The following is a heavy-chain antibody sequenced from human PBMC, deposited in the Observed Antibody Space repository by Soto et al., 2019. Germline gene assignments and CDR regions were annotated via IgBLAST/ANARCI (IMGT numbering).Heavy chain of an antibody. CDR1: GGSTRCYY. Sequence: SEVLSPTFTVPGGSTRCYYWRGVPPPPGEGLEWIGYIYYSGSTNYNPSLKSRVTISVDTSKNQSSLKLSSVTAADTAVYYCAREPGDDLYCTNGVCADYWGQGTLVNVSS. CDR3: AREPGDDLYCTNGVCADY. D-gene: IGHD2-8*01. J-gene: IGHJ4*02. CDR2: IYYSGST. V-gene: IGHV4-59*01.